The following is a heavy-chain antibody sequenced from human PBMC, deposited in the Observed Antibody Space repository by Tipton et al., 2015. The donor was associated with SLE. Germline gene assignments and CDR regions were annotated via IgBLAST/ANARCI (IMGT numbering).Heavy chain of an antibody. Sequence: TLSLTCTVSGGSISSGGYYWSWIRQRPGKGLEWIGYIYYSGSTYYNPSLKSRVTISVDTSKNQFSLKLSSVTAADTAVYYCARDVCYSTGCPTGYFDYWGQGTLVTVSS. V-gene: IGHV4-31*03. CDR3: ARDVCYSTGCPTGYFDY. CDR1: GGSISSGGYY. J-gene: IGHJ4*02. CDR2: IYYSGST. D-gene: IGHD2-2*01.